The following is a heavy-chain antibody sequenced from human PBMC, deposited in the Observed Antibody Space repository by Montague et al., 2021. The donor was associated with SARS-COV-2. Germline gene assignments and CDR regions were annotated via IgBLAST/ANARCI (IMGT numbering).Heavy chain of an antibody. V-gene: IGHV4-39*01. Sequence: SETLSLTCTVSGGSISSSSYYWVWIRQPPGLGLEWIGSIYYSGSTYYNPSLKSRVTISVDTSKNQFSLKLISVTAADTAVYYCASLVETYYYYYGMDVWGQGTTVTVSS. D-gene: IGHD2-21*02. CDR1: GGSISSSSYY. CDR3: ASLVETYYYYYGMDV. CDR2: IYYSGST. J-gene: IGHJ6*02.